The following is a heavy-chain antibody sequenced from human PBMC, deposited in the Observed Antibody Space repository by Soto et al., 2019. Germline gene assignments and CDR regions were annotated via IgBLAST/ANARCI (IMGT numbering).Heavy chain of an antibody. V-gene: IGHV3-9*01. D-gene: IGHD6-19*01. CDR2: ISWNSGSI. Sequence: EVQLVESGGGLVQPGRSLRLSCAASGFSFDDHGMHWVRQAPGKGLEWVSGISWNSGSIDYADSVKGRFTIYRDNGKNSLYLQMNSLRAEDTALYYCVKDMRSGWGLGDFDYWGQGTLVTVSS. CDR3: VKDMRSGWGLGDFDY. CDR1: GFSFDDHG. J-gene: IGHJ4*02.